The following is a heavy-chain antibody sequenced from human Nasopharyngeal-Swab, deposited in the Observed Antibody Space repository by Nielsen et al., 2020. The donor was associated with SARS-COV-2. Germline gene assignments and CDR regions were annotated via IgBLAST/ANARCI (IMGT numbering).Heavy chain of an antibody. J-gene: IGHJ2*01. CDR2: INHSGST. Sequence: SETLSLTCAVYGGSFSGYYWSWIRQPPGKGLEWIGEINHSGSTNYNPSLKSRVTISVDTSKNQFSLKLSSVTAADTAVYYCARNSCDDYGGNPCYWYFDLWGRGTLVTVSS. D-gene: IGHD4-23*01. CDR1: GGSFSGYY. V-gene: IGHV4-34*01. CDR3: ARNSCDDYGGNPCYWYFDL.